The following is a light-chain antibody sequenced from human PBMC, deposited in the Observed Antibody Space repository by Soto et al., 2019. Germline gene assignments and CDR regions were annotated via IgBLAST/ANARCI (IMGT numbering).Light chain of an antibody. CDR2: EDN. J-gene: IGLJ3*02. CDR3: QSYDSSNHEV. Sequence: NFMLTQPHSVSESPGKTVTISCTRSSGSIASSYVQWYQQRPGSSPTTVIYEDNQRPSGVPDRFSGSIDSSSNSASLTISGLKTEDEADYYCQSYDSSNHEVFGGGTKVTVL. V-gene: IGLV6-57*01. CDR1: SGSIASSY.